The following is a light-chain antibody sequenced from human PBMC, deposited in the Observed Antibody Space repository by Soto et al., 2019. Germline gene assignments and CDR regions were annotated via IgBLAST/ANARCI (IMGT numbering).Light chain of an antibody. Sequence: QMTQSPSTLSASVGDTVTVTCRASQSVSGWLAWYQQKPGKAPKLLIFAASRLERGVPSRFSGSGSGTDFTLTISSLQPEDFATYYCLQYHSSWTFGQGTKVDIK. CDR3: LQYHSSWT. J-gene: IGKJ1*01. V-gene: IGKV1-5*01. CDR2: AAS. CDR1: QSVSGW.